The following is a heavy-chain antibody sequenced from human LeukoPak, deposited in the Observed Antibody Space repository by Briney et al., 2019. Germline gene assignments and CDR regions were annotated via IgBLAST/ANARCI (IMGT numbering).Heavy chain of an antibody. V-gene: IGHV3-48*03. D-gene: IGHD6-19*01. J-gene: IGHJ4*02. Sequence: GGSLRLSCAASGFTFDDYGMSWVRQAPGKGLEWVSYISSSGSTIYYADSVKGRFTISRDNAKNSLYLQMNSLRAEDTAVYYCARESGWRDFDYWGQGTLVTVSS. CDR3: ARESGWRDFDY. CDR1: GFTFDDYG. CDR2: ISSSGSTI.